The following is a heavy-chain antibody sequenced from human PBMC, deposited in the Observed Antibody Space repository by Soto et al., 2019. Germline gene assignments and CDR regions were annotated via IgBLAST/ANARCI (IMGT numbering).Heavy chain of an antibody. J-gene: IGHJ4*02. Sequence: QPGGSLRLSCAASGFTFSGSAMHWVRQASGKGLEWVGRIRNKANSYATAYAASLKGRFTISRDDSKNTAYLQMNSLKTEDTAVYYCTSHSPEDMIRKWGQGTLVTVSS. CDR2: IRNKANSYAT. CDR1: GFTFSGSA. V-gene: IGHV3-73*01. CDR3: TSHSPEDMIRK. D-gene: IGHD2-15*01.